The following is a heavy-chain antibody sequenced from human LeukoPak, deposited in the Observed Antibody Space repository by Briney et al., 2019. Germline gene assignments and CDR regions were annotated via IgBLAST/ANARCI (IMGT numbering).Heavy chain of an antibody. J-gene: IGHJ4*02. CDR2: ISYDGSNK. Sequence: GGSLRLSCAASGFTFSSYAVHWVRQAPGKGLEWVAVISYDGSNKYYADSVKGRFTISRDNSKNTLYLQMNSLRAEDTAVYYCAREVYSYGPFDYWGQGTLVTVSS. CDR1: GFTFSSYA. CDR3: AREVYSYGPFDY. V-gene: IGHV3-30*04. D-gene: IGHD5-18*01.